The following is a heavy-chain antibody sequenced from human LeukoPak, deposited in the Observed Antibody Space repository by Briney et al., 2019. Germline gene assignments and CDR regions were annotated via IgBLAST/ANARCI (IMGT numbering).Heavy chain of an antibody. CDR2: INPDSGGT. Sequence: ASVTVSCKASGYTFTGYYMHWVRQAPGQGLEWMGWINPDSGGTNYAQNFQGRVTTTRDTSISTAYMELSRLRSDDTAVYYCARPFIETPSLGALDYWGQGTLVTVSS. CDR1: GYTFTGYY. D-gene: IGHD4-23*01. V-gene: IGHV1-2*02. CDR3: ARPFIETPSLGALDY. J-gene: IGHJ4*02.